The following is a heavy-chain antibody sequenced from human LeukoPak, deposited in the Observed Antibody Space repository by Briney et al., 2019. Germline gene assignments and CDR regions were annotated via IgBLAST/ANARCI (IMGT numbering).Heavy chain of an antibody. CDR3: SRGRHCSCNSHYPAKDFQQ. CDR2: ISSSSSYI. Sequence: GGSLRLSCAASGFTFSSYSMNWVRQAPGRGLECVSSISSSSSYIYYAYSVKGRFTISRDNAKNSLYLKMNSLGAEDTVVYYLSRGRHCSCNSHYPAKDFQQWGRGTMVSVSS. V-gene: IGHV3-21*01. D-gene: IGHD2-2*01. J-gene: IGHJ1*01. CDR1: GFTFSSYS.